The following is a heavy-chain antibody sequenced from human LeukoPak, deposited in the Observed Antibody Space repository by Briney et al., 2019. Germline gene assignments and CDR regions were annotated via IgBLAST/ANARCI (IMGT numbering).Heavy chain of an antibody. Sequence: PGGALRLSCAAPWFTLSSYNMKWGRPAPGEGLEWGSSISSSSSYIYYADSVKGRFTIPRDNAKNSLYLQMNSLRAEDTAVYYCAMGPYYYDSSGYYYWGQGTLVTVSS. D-gene: IGHD3-22*01. CDR2: ISSSSSYI. CDR3: AMGPYYYDSSGYYY. V-gene: IGHV3-21*01. J-gene: IGHJ4*02. CDR1: WFTLSSYN.